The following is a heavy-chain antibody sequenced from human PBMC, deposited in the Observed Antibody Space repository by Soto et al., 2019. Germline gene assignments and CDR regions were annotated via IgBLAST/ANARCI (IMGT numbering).Heavy chain of an antibody. J-gene: IGHJ3*02. Sequence: PWETLSLTCGVSGYTIRNGYYWGWIRQSPGKGLEWIGTIFYVGSPYYTPSLKGRVTMSVDTSKNTFSLTLSSVTAADTAVYYWARGGGGSYSDSFDIWVQGTVVTVSS. CDR2: IFYVGSP. D-gene: IGHD1-26*01. CDR3: ARGGGGSYSDSFDI. CDR1: GYTIRNGYY. V-gene: IGHV4-38-2*01.